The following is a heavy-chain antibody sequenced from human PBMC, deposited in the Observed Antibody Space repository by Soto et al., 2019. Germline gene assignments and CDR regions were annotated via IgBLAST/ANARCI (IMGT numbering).Heavy chain of an antibody. Sequence: SFTSYWISWVRQPPGKGLEWIGSIYSDGSTYYNPSLKSRVTISVDTSKNQFSLRLTSVTAADTAVYHCARLGLVTAPFDYWGQGTLLTASS. CDR2: IYSDGST. CDR3: ARLGLVTAPFDY. CDR1: SFTSYW. J-gene: IGHJ4*02. D-gene: IGHD2-15*01. V-gene: IGHV4-39*01.